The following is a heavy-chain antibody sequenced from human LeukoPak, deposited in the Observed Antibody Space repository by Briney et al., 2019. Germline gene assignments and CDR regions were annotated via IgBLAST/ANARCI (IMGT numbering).Heavy chain of an antibody. CDR3: ARDPGYSSSRFDY. D-gene: IGHD6-13*01. V-gene: IGHV3-30*04. CDR2: ISYDGSNK. J-gene: IGHJ4*02. CDR1: GFTFSSYA. Sequence: GGSLRLSCAASGFTFSSYAMHWVRQAPGKGLEWVAVISYDGSNKYYADSVKGRFTISRDNSKNTLYLQMNSLRAEDTAVYYCARDPGYSSSRFDYWGQGTLVTVSS.